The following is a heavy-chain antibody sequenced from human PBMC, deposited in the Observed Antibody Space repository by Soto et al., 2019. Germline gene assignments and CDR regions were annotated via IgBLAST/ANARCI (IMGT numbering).Heavy chain of an antibody. J-gene: IGHJ4*02. CDR2: IYSGGST. CDR1: GFTVSSYE. Sequence: PGGSLRLSCAASGFTVSSYEMDWVRQAPGKGLEWVSVIYSGGSTYYADSVKGRFTISRDNSKNTLHLQMNSLRAEDTAVYYCARGSGSLYYFDFWGRGTLVTVSS. CDR3: ARGSGSLYYFDF. D-gene: IGHD1-26*01. V-gene: IGHV3-53*01.